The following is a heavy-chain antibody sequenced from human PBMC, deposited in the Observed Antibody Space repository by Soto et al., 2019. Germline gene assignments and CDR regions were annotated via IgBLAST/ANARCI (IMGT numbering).Heavy chain of an antibody. Sequence: QVQLVESGGGVVQPGRSLRLSCAASGFTFSSYGMHWVRQAPGKGLEWVAVIWYDGSNKYYAGSVKGRFTISRDNSKNALYLKMNSLRAEDTAVYYCAREDYGSGSFDYWGQGTLVTVSS. D-gene: IGHD3-10*01. J-gene: IGHJ4*02. CDR2: IWYDGSNK. V-gene: IGHV3-33*01. CDR3: AREDYGSGSFDY. CDR1: GFTFSSYG.